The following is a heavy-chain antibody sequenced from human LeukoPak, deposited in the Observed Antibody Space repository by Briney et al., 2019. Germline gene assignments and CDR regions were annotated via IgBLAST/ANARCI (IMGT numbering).Heavy chain of an antibody. Sequence: GGSLRLSCAASGFTFSSYSMNWVRQAPGKGLEWVSLISWDGGSTYYADSVKGRFTISRDNSKNSLYLQMNSLRAEDTALYYCAKDKRGGSGSYYPIDYWGQGTLVTVSS. CDR3: AKDKRGGSGSYYPIDY. CDR1: GFTFSSYS. D-gene: IGHD3-10*01. J-gene: IGHJ4*02. CDR2: ISWDGGST. V-gene: IGHV3-43D*04.